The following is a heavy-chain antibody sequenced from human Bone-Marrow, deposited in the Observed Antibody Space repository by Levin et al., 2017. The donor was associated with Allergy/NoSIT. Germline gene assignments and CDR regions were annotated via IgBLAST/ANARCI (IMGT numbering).Heavy chain of an antibody. V-gene: IGHV3-23*01. Sequence: GASVKVSCAASGFTFSSYAMSWVRQAPGKGLEWVSAISGSGGSTYYADSVKGRFTISRDNSKNTLYLQMNSLRAEDTAVYYCAKARQLVAVALDYWGQGTLVTVSS. CDR3: AKARQLVAVALDY. CDR2: ISGSGGST. CDR1: GFTFSSYA. D-gene: IGHD6-6*01. J-gene: IGHJ4*02.